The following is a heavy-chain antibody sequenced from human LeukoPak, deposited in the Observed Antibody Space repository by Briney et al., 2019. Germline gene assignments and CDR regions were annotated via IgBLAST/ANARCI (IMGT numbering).Heavy chain of an antibody. CDR2: INPNSGGT. V-gene: IGHV1-2*02. CDR3: ARDGIVATIRYYYYYMDV. D-gene: IGHD5-12*01. J-gene: IGHJ6*03. CDR1: GYTFTGYY. Sequence: GASVKVSCKASGYTFTGYYMHWVRQAPGQGLEWMGWINPNSGGTNYAQKFQGRDTMTRDTSISTAYMELSRLRSDDTAVYYCARDGIVATIRYYYYYMDVWGKGTTVTISS.